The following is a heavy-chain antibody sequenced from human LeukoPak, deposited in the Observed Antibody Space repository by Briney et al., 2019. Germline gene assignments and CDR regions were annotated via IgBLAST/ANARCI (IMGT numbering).Heavy chain of an antibody. D-gene: IGHD3-22*01. V-gene: IGHV3-53*01. CDR3: AREDYYDSSGYYYED. J-gene: IGHJ4*02. CDR2: IYSGGST. CDR1: GFPVSSNY. Sequence: PGGSLRLSCAASGFPVSSNYMSWVRPAPGKGLEWVSVIYSGGSTYYADSVKGRFTISRDNSKNTLYLQMNSLRAEDTAVYYCAREDYYDSSGYYYEDWGQGTLVTVSS.